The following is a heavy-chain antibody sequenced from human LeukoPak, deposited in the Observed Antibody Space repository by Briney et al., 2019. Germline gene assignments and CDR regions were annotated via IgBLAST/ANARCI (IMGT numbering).Heavy chain of an antibody. J-gene: IGHJ4*02. CDR2: IYHSGST. CDR1: GYSISGGYY. Sequence: KSSETLSLTCTVSGYSISGGYYWGWIRQPPGKGLEWIGSIYHSGSTYYNPSLKSRVTISVDTSKNQFSLKLSSVTAADTTVYYCARAWGSYRITFDYWGQGTLVTVSS. D-gene: IGHD3-16*02. V-gene: IGHV4-38-2*02. CDR3: ARAWGSYRITFDY.